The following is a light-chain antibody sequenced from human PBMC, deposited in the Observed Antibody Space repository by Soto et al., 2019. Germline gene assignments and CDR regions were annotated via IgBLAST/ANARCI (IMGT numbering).Light chain of an antibody. V-gene: IGLV1-40*01. CDR3: QSYDSSLSGVV. CDR2: GNS. Sequence: QSVLAQPPSVSGAPGQRVTISCTGSSSNIGADYDVHWYQQLPGTAPKLLIFGNSNRPSGVSDRFSTSKSGTSASLTITGLQAADEADYYCQSYDSSLSGVVFGGGTKLTVL. CDR1: SSNIGADYD. J-gene: IGLJ2*01.